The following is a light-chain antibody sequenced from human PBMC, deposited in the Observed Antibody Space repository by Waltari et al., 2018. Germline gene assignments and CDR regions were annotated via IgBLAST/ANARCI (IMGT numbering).Light chain of an antibody. Sequence: IQMTQSPSSLSASVGDTVTITCQASQGIGNNLNWYQQKPGKVPKLLIYRASSLQSGTPSRFSGSGSGTDFTLTISSLQTEDFATYYCQQGQTYPLTFGGGTKVEI. V-gene: IGKV1-6*01. CDR1: QGIGNN. J-gene: IGKJ4*01. CDR3: QQGQTYPLT. CDR2: RAS.